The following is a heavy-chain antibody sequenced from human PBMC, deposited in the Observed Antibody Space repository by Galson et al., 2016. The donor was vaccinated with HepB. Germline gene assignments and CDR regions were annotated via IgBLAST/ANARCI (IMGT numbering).Heavy chain of an antibody. CDR2: IWYDGNKR. CDR1: GFTVSSYG. J-gene: IGHJ6*03. V-gene: IGHV3-33*01. Sequence: SLRLSCAASGFTVSSYGMHWVRQAPGKGLEWVAVIWYDGNKRYYADSVKGRFTISSDNSKNTLYLQMNSLRAEDTAVYYCARGGCSSTSCYRGRYYYYYYMDVWGKGTTVTVSS. D-gene: IGHD2-2*02. CDR3: ARGGCSSTSCYRGRYYYYYYMDV.